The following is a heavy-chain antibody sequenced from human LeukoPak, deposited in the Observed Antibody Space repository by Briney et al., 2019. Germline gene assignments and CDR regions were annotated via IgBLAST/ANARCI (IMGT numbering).Heavy chain of an antibody. CDR3: ARVFGGLVAFDI. Sequence: SSETLSLSCTVSGGSISSGSYYWSWIGQRDGQGLEWIGRIYTSGSTNYNPSLNSRVTISVDTSKNQFSLKLSSVTAADAAVYYCARVFGGLVAFDIWGQGTMVTVSS. J-gene: IGHJ3*02. V-gene: IGHV4-61*02. CDR2: IYTSGST. D-gene: IGHD3-16*01. CDR1: GGSISSGSYY.